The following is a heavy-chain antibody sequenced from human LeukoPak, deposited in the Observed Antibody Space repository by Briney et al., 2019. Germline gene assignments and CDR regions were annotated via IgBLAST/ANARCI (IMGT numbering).Heavy chain of an antibody. D-gene: IGHD2-15*01. V-gene: IGHV1-18*04. Sequence: ASVKVSCKASGYTFTGYYMHWVRQAPGQGLEWMGWISAYNGNTNYAQKLQGRVTMTTDTSTSTAYMELRSLRSDDTAVYYCARDSPYSIPGGSHYYYMDVWGKGTTVTVSS. CDR2: ISAYNGNT. CDR3: ARDSPYSIPGGSHYYYMDV. J-gene: IGHJ6*03. CDR1: GYTFTGYY.